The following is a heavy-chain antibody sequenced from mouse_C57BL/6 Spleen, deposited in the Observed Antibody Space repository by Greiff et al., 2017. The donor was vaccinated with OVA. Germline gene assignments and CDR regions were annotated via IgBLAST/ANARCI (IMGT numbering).Heavy chain of an antibody. CDR2: ISNGGGST. CDR1: GFTFSDYY. J-gene: IGHJ4*01. Sequence: EVKVVESGGGLVQPGGSLKLSCAASGFTFSDYYMYWVRQTPEKRLEWVAYISNGGGSTYYPDTVKGRFTISRDNAKNTLYLQMSRLKSEDTAMYYCARRNLYDYDGYYYAMDYWGQGTSVTVSS. V-gene: IGHV5-12*01. CDR3: ARRNLYDYDGYYYAMDY. D-gene: IGHD2-4*01.